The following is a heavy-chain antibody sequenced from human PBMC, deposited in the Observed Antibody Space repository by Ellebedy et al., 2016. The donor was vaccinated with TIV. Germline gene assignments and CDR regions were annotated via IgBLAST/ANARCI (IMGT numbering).Heavy chain of an antibody. J-gene: IGHJ4*02. CDR3: ARPGYSGYDTLDY. CDR1: GYSFTSYW. CDR2: IYPGDSDT. D-gene: IGHD5-12*01. V-gene: IGHV5-51*01. Sequence: KVSCXGSGYSFTSYWIGWVRQMPGKGLEWMGIIYPGDSDTRYSPSFQGQVTISADKSISTAYLQWSSLKASDTAMYYCARPGYSGYDTLDYWGQGTLVTVSS.